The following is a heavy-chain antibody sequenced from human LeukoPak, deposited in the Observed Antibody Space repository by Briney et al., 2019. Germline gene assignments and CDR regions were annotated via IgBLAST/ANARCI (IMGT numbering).Heavy chain of an antibody. CDR3: AKDSSLVITIFGVVTGGEYFDY. Sequence: GGSLRLSCAASGFTFSSYAMSWVRQAPGKGLEGVAFIRYDGNNEYYADSVKGRFTISRDNSNDTLYLQMNSLRAEDSAVYYCAKDSSLVITIFGVVTGGEYFDYWGQGTLVTVSS. CDR1: GFTFSSYA. V-gene: IGHV3-30*02. J-gene: IGHJ4*02. CDR2: IRYDGNNE. D-gene: IGHD3-3*01.